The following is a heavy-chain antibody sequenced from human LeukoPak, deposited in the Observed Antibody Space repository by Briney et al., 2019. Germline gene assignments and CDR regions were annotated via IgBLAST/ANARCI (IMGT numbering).Heavy chain of an antibody. V-gene: IGHV3-48*03. CDR2: ISSSGSTI. D-gene: IGHD2-21*01. CDR3: AREGCESCPTEGGGSVSWKHIYYYYMDV. Sequence: GGSLRLSCAASGFTFDDYGMSWVRQAPGKGLEWVSYISSSGSTIYYADSVKGRFTISRDNAKNSLYLQMNSLRAEDTAVYYCAREGCESCPTEGGGSVSWKHIYYYYMDVWGKGTTVTISS. J-gene: IGHJ6*03. CDR1: GFTFDDYG.